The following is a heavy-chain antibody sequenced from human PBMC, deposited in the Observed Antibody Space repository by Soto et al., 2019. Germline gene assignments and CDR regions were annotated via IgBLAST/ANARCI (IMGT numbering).Heavy chain of an antibody. Sequence: GASVKVSCKASGGTFSSYAISWVRQAPGQGLEWMGGIIPIFGTANYAQKFQGRVTITADESTSTAYMELSSLRSEDTAVYYCARHNPSHGRIDYWGQGTLVTVSS. CDR2: IIPIFGTA. CDR1: GGTFSSYA. V-gene: IGHV1-69*13. D-gene: IGHD1-1*01. CDR3: ARHNPSHGRIDY. J-gene: IGHJ4*02.